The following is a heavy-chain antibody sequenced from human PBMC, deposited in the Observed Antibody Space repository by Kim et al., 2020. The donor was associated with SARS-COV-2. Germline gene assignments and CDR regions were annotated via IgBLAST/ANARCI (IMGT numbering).Heavy chain of an antibody. D-gene: IGHD6-13*01. CDR2: IKQDGSEK. J-gene: IGHJ4*02. V-gene: IGHV3-7*01. CDR1: GFTFSSYW. Sequence: GGSLRLSCAASGFTFSSYWMSWVRQAPGKGLECVANIKQDGSEKYYVDSVKGRFTISRDNAKNSLYLQMNSLRAEDTAVYYCARGRSSSCLDYWGQGTLGTVSS. CDR3: ARGRSSSCLDY.